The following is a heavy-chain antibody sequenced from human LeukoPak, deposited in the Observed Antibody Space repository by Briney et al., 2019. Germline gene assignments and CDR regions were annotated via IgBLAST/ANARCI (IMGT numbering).Heavy chain of an antibody. J-gene: IGHJ5*02. D-gene: IGHD2-2*01. CDR3: ARGPTYCSSTSCSFFS. CDR1: GFTFSSYA. V-gene: IGHV3-23*01. Sequence: PGGSLRLSCAASGFTFSSYAMSWVRQAPGEGLEWVSAISGSGGSTYYADSVKGRFTISRDNAKNSLYLQMNSLRAEDTAVYYCARGPTYCSSTSCSFFSWGQGTLVTVSS. CDR2: ISGSGGST.